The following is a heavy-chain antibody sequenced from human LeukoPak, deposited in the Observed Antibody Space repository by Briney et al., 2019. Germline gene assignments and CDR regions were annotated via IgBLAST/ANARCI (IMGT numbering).Heavy chain of an antibody. CDR3: ARGRRRAARPASPRHYYGMDV. CDR2: INHSGST. CDR1: GGSISSSYYY. D-gene: IGHD6-6*01. V-gene: IGHV4-39*07. Sequence: SETLSLTCTVSGGSISSSYYYWGWIRQPPGKGLEWIGEINHSGSTNYNPSLKSRVTISVDTSKNQFSLKLSSVTAADTAVYYCARGRRRAARPASPRHYYGMDVWGQGTMVTVSS. J-gene: IGHJ6*02.